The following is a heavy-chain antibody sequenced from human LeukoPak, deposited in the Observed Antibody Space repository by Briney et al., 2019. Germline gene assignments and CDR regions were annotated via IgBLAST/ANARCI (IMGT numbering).Heavy chain of an antibody. CDR1: GYTFTGYY. CDR2: INPNSGGT. D-gene: IGHD3-9*01. CDR3: ARGRVDILTGYYNGVFDY. Sequence: SVKVSCKASGYTFTGYYMHWVRQAPGQGLEWMGWINPNSGGTNYAQKFQGRVTMTRDTSISTAYMELSRLRSDDTAVYYCARGRVDILTGYYNGVFDYWGQGTLVTVSS. V-gene: IGHV1-2*02. J-gene: IGHJ4*02.